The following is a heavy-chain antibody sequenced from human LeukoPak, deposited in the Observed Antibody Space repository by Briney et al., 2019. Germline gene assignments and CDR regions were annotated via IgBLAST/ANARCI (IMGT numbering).Heavy chain of an antibody. CDR3: AKGPWATSESYFDY. CDR1: GFRFISYA. Sequence: GGSLRLSCAASGFRFISYAMSWVRQAPGKGLAWVSAISRSGCSTYYADSVKGRFTISRDNAKNTLYLQMNSPRAEDTAVYYCAKGPWATSESYFDYWGQGTLVTVSS. CDR2: ISRSGCST. D-gene: IGHD3-10*01. V-gene: IGHV3-23*01. J-gene: IGHJ4*02.